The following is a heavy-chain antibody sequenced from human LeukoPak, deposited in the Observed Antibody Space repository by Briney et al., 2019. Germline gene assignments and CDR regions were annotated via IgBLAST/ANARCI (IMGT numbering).Heavy chain of an antibody. CDR3: ARRFSGSRLFDY. V-gene: IGHV4-38-2*02. D-gene: IGHD1-26*01. Sequence: PSETLSLTCTVSGYSISSGYYWGWIRQPPGKGLEWIGSIFESGSTYYTPSLKSRVTMSVDTSKNQFSLKLSSVTAADTAVYYCARRFSGSRLFDYWGQGTLVTVSS. CDR2: IFESGST. J-gene: IGHJ4*02. CDR1: GYSISSGYY.